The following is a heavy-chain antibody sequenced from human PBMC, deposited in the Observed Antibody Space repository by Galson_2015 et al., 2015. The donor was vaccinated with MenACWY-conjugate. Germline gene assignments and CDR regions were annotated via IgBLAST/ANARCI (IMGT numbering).Heavy chain of an antibody. V-gene: IGHV3-74*01. CDR3: TRDPGGDQTFDY. CDR1: GFTFRSFW. Sequence: SLRLSCAASGFTFRSFWMHWVRQAPGKGLVWVSRINSEGSSTRYGDSVKGRFTISRDNAKNTLYLQMNSLRGEDTAVYYCTRDPGGDQTFDYWGQGTLVTVSS. D-gene: IGHD2-21*01. J-gene: IGHJ4*02. CDR2: INSEGSST.